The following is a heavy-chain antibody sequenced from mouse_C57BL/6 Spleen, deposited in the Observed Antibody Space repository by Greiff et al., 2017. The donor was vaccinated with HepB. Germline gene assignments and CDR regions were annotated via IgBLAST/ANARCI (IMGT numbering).Heavy chain of an antibody. CDR1: GYSFTGYY. V-gene: IGHV1-42*01. J-gene: IGHJ1*03. Sequence: VQLQQSGPELVKPGASVKISCKASGYSFTGYYMNWVKQSPEKSLEWIGEINPSTGGTTYNQKFKAKATLTVDKSSSTAYMQLKSLTSEDSAVYYCARDYGSSSTVWGTGTTVTVSS. CDR2: INPSTGGT. CDR3: ARDYGSSSTV. D-gene: IGHD1-1*01.